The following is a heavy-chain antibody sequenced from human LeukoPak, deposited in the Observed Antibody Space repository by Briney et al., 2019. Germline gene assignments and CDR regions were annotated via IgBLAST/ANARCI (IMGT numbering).Heavy chain of an antibody. CDR3: ARHGLVAARHAFDI. J-gene: IGHJ3*02. D-gene: IGHD6-6*01. CDR2: INHSGST. CDR1: GGSFSGYY. V-gene: IGHV4-34*01. Sequence: PSETLSLTCAVYGGSFSGYYWSWIRQPPGKGLEWIGEINHSGSTNYNPSLKSRVTISVDTSKNQFSLKLSSVTAADTAVYYCARHGLVAARHAFDIWSQGTMVTVSS.